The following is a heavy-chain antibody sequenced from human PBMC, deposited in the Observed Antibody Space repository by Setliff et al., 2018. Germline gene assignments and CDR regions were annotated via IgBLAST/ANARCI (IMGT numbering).Heavy chain of an antibody. CDR1: GPTFSRYS. Sequence: PGGSLRLSCAAPGPTFSRYSMNWVRQAPGKGLEWVSYISSSGSTIYYADSVKGRFTISRDNSKNTLYLQMNSLRAEDTATYYCARSENCFSTHCSPYDYWGQGTLVTVSS. V-gene: IGHV3-48*01. CDR3: ARSENCFSTHCSPYDY. D-gene: IGHD2-2*01. J-gene: IGHJ4*02. CDR2: ISSSGSTI.